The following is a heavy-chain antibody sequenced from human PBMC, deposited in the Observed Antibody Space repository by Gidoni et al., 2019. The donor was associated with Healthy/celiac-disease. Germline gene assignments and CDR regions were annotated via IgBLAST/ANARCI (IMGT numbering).Heavy chain of an antibody. V-gene: IGHV4-30-2*01. D-gene: IGHD2-2*01. Sequence: QLQLQESGSGLVKPSQTLSLTCAVSGGSISSGGYSWRWIRQPPGKGLEWIGYIYHSGSTYYNPSLKSRVTISVDRSKNQFSLKLSSVTAADTAVYYCASAPGYCSSTSCTTYYYGMDVWGQGTTVTVSS. J-gene: IGHJ6*02. CDR3: ASAPGYCSSTSCTTYYYGMDV. CDR1: GGSISSGGYS. CDR2: IYHSGST.